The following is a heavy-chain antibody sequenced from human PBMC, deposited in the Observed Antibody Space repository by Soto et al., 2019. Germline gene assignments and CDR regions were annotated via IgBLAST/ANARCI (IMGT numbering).Heavy chain of an antibody. CDR2: FNPIFGTA. J-gene: IGHJ6*02. D-gene: IGHD6-19*01. Sequence: QVQLVQSGAEVKKPGSSVKVSCKASGGTFSSYAIGWVQQAPGQGLEWLGGFNPIFGTANYAQRFQGRVTITADESTSTAYMELSSLTSEDTAVYYCAGGGGSGWLRGMAVCGQGTTVTVSS. CDR3: AGGGGSGWLRGMAV. V-gene: IGHV1-69*01. CDR1: GGTFSSYA.